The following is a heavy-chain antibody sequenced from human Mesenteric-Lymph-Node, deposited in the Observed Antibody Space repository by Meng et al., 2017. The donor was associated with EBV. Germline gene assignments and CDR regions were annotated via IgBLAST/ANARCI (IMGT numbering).Heavy chain of an antibody. D-gene: IGHD2-2*01. CDR3: SNLPYTY. CDR2: ITGSGGTT. V-gene: IGHV3-23*01. J-gene: IGHJ4*02. CDR1: GFTFNIYG. Sequence: GHLFGSGGGLVQPGGSLRLPCAASGFTFNIYGMNWVRQAPGRGLEWVSGITGSGGTTHYADSVKGRFSISRDNSGNTLYLQMNSLRVEDTAVYYCSNLPYTYWGQGTLVTVSS.